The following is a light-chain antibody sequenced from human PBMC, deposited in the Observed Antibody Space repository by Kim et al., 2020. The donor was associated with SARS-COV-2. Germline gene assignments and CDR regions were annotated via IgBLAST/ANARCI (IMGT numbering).Light chain of an antibody. CDR2: DVS. V-gene: IGLV2-14*03. Sequence: QSALTQPASVSGSLGQSITISCTGTSSNVGGYNYVSWYRHHPGNAPTLMIYDVSKRPSGGSTRFSGSKSGNTASLTISGLQAEDEADYYCSSYTTSHTLVFGGGTQLTVL. CDR1: SSNVGGYNY. J-gene: IGLJ3*02. CDR3: SSYTTSHTLV.